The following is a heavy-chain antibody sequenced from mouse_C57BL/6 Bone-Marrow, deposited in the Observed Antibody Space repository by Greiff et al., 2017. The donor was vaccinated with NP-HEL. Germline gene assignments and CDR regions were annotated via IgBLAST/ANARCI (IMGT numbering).Heavy chain of an antibody. V-gene: IGHV1-55*01. J-gene: IGHJ3*01. D-gene: IGHD3-3*01. CDR2: IYPGSGST. CDR3: ARWDSPGFAY. CDR1: GYTFTSYW. Sequence: QVHVKQPGAELVKPGASVKMSCKASGYTFTSYWITWVKQRPGQGLEWIGDIYPGSGSTNYNEKFKSKATLTVDTSSSTAYMQLSSLTSEDSAVYYCARWDSPGFAYWGQGTLVTVSA.